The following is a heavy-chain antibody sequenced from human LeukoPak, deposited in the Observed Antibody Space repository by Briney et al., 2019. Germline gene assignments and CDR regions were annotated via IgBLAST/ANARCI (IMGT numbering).Heavy chain of an antibody. J-gene: IGHJ4*02. CDR1: GFTFSNYG. V-gene: IGHV3-33*01. CDR3: ARGPAKYCGGDCYETPFDY. CDR2: IRYDGSTK. Sequence: PGRSLRLSCAASGFTFSNYGVHWVRQAPGKGLEWVAVIRYDGSTKYYADSVKGRFTISRDNSKNTLYLQMNSLRAEDTAVYYCARGPAKYCGGDCYETPFDYWGQGTLVTVSS. D-gene: IGHD2-21*02.